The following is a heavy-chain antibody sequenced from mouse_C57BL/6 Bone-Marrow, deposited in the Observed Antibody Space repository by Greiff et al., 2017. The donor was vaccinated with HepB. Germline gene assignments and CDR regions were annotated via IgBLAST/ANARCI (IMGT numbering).Heavy chain of an antibody. CDR1: GYSITSDY. V-gene: IGHV3-8*01. CDR3: ARYEDDRYFDV. Sequence: VQLKESGPGLAKPSQSLSLTCSATGYSITSDYWHWIRQFPGNKLEYMGYISYSGSTYYNPSLKSRISITRDTTKNQYYLQLNSVTTEDAATYYCARYEDDRYFDVWGTGTTVTVSS. CDR2: ISYSGST. J-gene: IGHJ1*03.